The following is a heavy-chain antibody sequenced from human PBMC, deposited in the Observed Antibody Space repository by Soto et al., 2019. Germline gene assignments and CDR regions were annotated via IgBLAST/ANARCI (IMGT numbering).Heavy chain of an antibody. CDR1: GGSVNSGHYY. D-gene: IGHD6-13*01. V-gene: IGHV4-61*01. Sequence: QVQLQESGPGLVKPSETLSLTCTVSGGSVNSGHYYWSWIRQPPGKGLECIGFIYYNGSTNYNPSLKSRVTISVDTSKNQFSLKLTSVTTADTAVYYCARLPPPIYSSSWYMDYWGQGTLVTVSS. CDR2: IYYNGST. CDR3: ARLPPPIYSSSWYMDY. J-gene: IGHJ4*02.